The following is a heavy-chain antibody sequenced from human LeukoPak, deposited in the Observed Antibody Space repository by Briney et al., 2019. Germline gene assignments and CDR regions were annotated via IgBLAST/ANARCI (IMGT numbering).Heavy chain of an antibody. CDR3: AKGRIPIVAVTRRYYFDY. J-gene: IGHJ4*02. V-gene: IGHV3-23*01. CDR2: ISGSGGST. D-gene: IGHD3-22*01. Sequence: PGGSLRLSCAASGLTFSSYAMSWVRQAPGKGLVWVSAISGSGGSTYYADSVKGRFTISRDNSKNTLYLQMNSLRAEDTAVYYCAKGRIPIVAVTRRYYFDYWGQGTLVTVSS. CDR1: GLTFSSYA.